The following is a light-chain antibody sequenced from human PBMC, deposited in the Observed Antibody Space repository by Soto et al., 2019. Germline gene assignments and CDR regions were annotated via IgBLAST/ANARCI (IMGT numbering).Light chain of an antibody. CDR3: QRYGSTPPIT. CDR2: DES. Sequence: ILLTQSPGTLSLSAGEGATLSCRVSQSFSRSYLAWYQHTPGQPPRLLIYDESSRADGIPDRFSGSGSGTDFTLIISRLEPEDFAVYYCQRYGSTPPITFGQGTRLEIK. V-gene: IGKV3-20*01. CDR1: QSFSRSY. J-gene: IGKJ5*01.